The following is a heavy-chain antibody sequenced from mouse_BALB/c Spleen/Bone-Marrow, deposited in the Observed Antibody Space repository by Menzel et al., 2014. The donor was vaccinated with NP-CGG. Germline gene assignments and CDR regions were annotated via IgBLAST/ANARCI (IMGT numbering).Heavy chain of an antibody. D-gene: IGHD2-4*01. CDR2: INPGSDSS. J-gene: IGHJ3*01. CDR1: AYAFTNYL. CDR3: ARAIYYDYDDGGPSAY. V-gene: IGHV1-54*01. Sequence: QVQLKHSGAELVRPGTSVKVSCKASAYAFTNYLIEWIKKRPGQGLEWIGAINPGSDSSTYNEKFRGKATLTADNSSSAAYMQLNSLTSDDSAVYFCARAIYYDYDDGGPSAYWGQGTLVTVSA.